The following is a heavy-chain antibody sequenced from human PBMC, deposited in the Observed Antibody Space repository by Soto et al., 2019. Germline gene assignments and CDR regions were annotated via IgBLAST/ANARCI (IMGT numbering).Heavy chain of an antibody. CDR3: ARLVRGYCSSTSCYSLFYYYYGMDV. Sequence: PSETLSLTCAVYGGSFSGYYWSWIRQPPGKGLEWIGEINHSGSTNYNPSLKSRVTISVDTSKNQFSLKLSSVTAADTAVYYCARLVRGYCSSTSCYSLFYYYYGMDVWGQGTTVTVS. CDR2: INHSGST. J-gene: IGHJ6*02. D-gene: IGHD2-2*01. CDR1: GGSFSGYY. V-gene: IGHV4-34*01.